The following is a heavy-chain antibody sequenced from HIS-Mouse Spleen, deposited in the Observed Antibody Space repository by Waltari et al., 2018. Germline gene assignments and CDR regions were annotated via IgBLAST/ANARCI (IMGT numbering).Heavy chain of an antibody. CDR2: INHSGST. D-gene: IGHD6-6*01. Sequence: QVQLQQWGAGLLKPSETLSLTCAVYGGSFSGYYWSWIRQPPGNGLEWIGEINHSGSTTSNPSLKSRVTISVDTSKNQFSLKLSSVTAADTAVYYCARGLAARFDYWGQGTLVTVSS. CDR1: GGSFSGYY. CDR3: ARGLAARFDY. V-gene: IGHV4-34*01. J-gene: IGHJ4*02.